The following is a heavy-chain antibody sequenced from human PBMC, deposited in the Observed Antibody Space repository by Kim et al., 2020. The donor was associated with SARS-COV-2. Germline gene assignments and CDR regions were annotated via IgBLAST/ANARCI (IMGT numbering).Heavy chain of an antibody. CDR2: ISSSSSYI. J-gene: IGHJ3*02. V-gene: IGHV3-21*01. CDR3: ARDHGFMVRGVRSEDAFDI. D-gene: IGHD3-10*01. Sequence: GGSLRLSCAASGFTFSSYSMNWVRQAPGKGLEWVSSISSSSSYIYYADSVKGRFTISRDNAKNSLYLQMNSLRAEDTAVYYCARDHGFMVRGVRSEDAFDIWGQGTMVTVSS. CDR1: GFTFSSYS.